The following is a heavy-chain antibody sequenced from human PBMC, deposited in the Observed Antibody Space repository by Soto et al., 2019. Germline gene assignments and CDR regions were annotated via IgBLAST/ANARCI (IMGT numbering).Heavy chain of an antibody. Sequence: ASVKVSCKASGYTFTSYGIGWVRQAPGQGLEWMGWISPNNGTANYAQKFQGRVTITADESTSTACMELSSLRSEDTAVYYCARVGGYSYGYGDYWGQGTLVTVSS. CDR1: GYTFTSYG. D-gene: IGHD5-18*01. V-gene: IGHV1-69*13. CDR3: ARVGGYSYGYGDY. CDR2: ISPNNGTA. J-gene: IGHJ4*02.